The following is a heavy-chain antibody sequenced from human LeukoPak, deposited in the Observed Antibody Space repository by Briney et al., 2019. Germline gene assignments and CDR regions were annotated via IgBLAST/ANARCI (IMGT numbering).Heavy chain of an antibody. CDR2: VSVSGDST. J-gene: IGHJ4*02. CDR1: GFTFSGYV. Sequence: PGGSLRLSCVASGFTFSGYVMTWGRQAPGKGLEWVSTVSVSGDSTYYADPSQGRFTISRDNSKNTLYLEMNSLRAEETAIYYCASSAGGNYDFWTHWGQGTLVTVSS. D-gene: IGHD3-3*01. V-gene: IGHV3-23*01. CDR3: ASSAGGNYDFWTH.